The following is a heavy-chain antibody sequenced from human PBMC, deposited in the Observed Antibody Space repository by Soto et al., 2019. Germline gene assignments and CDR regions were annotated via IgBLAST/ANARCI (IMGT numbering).Heavy chain of an antibody. J-gene: IGHJ4*02. CDR2: ISWNSGSI. CDR3: AKVGNSWSNPHYFDY. Sequence: GGSLRLSCAASGFTFDDYAMHWVRQAPGKGLEWVSGISWNSGSIGYADSVKGRFTISRDNAKNSLYLQMNSLRAEDTALYYCAKVGNSWSNPHYFDYWGQGTLVTVSS. D-gene: IGHD6-13*01. CDR1: GFTFDDYA. V-gene: IGHV3-9*01.